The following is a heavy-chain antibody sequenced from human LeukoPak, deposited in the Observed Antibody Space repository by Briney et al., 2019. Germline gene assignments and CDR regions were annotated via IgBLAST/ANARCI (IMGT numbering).Heavy chain of an antibody. CDR1: GFTFSSFA. J-gene: IGHJ4*02. V-gene: IGHV3-23*01. Sequence: PGGSLRLSCAASGFTFSSFAMSWVRQAPGKGLEWVSAISGGSSNIYSADSVKGRFTISRDNSKNTLYLQMSSLRAEDTAVYYCARGMTMVQGVTHYFDYWGQGTLVTVSS. CDR3: ARGMTMVQGVTHYFDY. CDR2: ISGGSSNI. D-gene: IGHD3-10*01.